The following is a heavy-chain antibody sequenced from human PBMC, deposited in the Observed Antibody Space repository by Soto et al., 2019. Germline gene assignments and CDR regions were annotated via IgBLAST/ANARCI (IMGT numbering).Heavy chain of an antibody. CDR2: IYYSGST. J-gene: IGHJ5*02. CDR1: GGSISSSSYY. V-gene: IGHV4-39*01. D-gene: IGHD3-3*01. CDR3: ARDITIFGVVIKGSNWFDP. Sequence: SETLSLTCTVSGGSISSSSYYWGWIRQPPGKGLEWIGSIYYSGSTYYNPSLKSRVTISVDTSKNQFSLNLSSVTAADTAVYYCARDITIFGVVIKGSNWFDPWGQGTLVTLSS.